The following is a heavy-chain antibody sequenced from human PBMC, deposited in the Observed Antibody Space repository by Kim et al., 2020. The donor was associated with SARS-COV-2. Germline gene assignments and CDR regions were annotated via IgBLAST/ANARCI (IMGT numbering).Heavy chain of an antibody. CDR3: AKNYYDTTGHDDAFDI. J-gene: IGHJ3*02. V-gene: IGHV4-59*01. D-gene: IGHD3-16*01. Sequence: PSLKSRVTISVDTSKNQFSLRLTSVNTADTAVYYCAKNYYDTTGHDDAFDIWGQGTMVTVSS.